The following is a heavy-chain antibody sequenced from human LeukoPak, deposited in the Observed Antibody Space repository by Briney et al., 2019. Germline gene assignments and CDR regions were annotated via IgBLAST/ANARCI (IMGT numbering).Heavy chain of an antibody. CDR3: AKSRRVFSGYDPFDY. Sequence: GRSLRLACAASGFRFSDSWMSWVRQAPGEGPEWLANIKKDGSEEHYVDSVKGRFTISRDNAKNTLYLQMNSLRAEDTAVYHCAKSRRVFSGYDPFDYWGQGTLVTVSS. V-gene: IGHV3-7*01. CDR1: GFRFSDSW. J-gene: IGHJ4*02. CDR2: IKKDGSEE. D-gene: IGHD5-12*01.